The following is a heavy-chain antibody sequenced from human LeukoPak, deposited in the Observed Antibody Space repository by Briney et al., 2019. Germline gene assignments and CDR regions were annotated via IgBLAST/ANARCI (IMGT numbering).Heavy chain of an antibody. Sequence: QAGGSLRLSCAASGFTFSSYGMHWVRQAPGKGLEWVAVIWYDGSNKYYADSVKGRFTISRDNSKNTLYLQMNSLRAEDTAVYYCAKDERLGAYCGGDCYHDAFDIWGQGTMVTVFS. CDR3: AKDERLGAYCGGDCYHDAFDI. V-gene: IGHV3-33*06. CDR1: GFTFSSYG. J-gene: IGHJ3*02. CDR2: IWYDGSNK. D-gene: IGHD2-21*02.